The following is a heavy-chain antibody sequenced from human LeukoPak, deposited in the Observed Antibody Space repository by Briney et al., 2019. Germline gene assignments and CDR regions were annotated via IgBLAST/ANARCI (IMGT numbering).Heavy chain of an antibody. D-gene: IGHD4-17*01. CDR3: ARVRNDYGDYVSTIGYFDY. Sequence: GGSLRLSCAASGFTFSSYEMNWVRQAPGKGLEWVSYISMSGSTIYYADSVKGRFTISRDNAKNSLYLQMNSLRAEDTAVYYCARVRNDYGDYVSTIGYFDYWGQGTLVTVSS. V-gene: IGHV3-48*03. CDR1: GFTFSSYE. CDR2: ISMSGSTI. J-gene: IGHJ4*02.